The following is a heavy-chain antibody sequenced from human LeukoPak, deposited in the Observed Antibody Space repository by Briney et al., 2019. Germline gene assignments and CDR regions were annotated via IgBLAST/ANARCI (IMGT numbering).Heavy chain of an antibody. J-gene: IGHJ4*02. CDR3: ATIHSRPY. D-gene: IGHD2-15*01. Sequence: PGGSLTLSCEASGFSFSDYYMTWIRQPPGKGLEWIAYIRSGSTTIHYADSVKGRFTISRDDAKNSLFLQMNSLRAEDTAVYYCATIHSRPYWGQGTLVTVSS. CDR2: IRSGSTTI. V-gene: IGHV3-11*01. CDR1: GFSFSDYY.